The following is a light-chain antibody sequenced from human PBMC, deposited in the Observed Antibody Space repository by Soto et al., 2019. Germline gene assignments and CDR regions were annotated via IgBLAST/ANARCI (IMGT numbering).Light chain of an antibody. CDR2: DVS. CDR3: CSYAGSYTFNV. V-gene: IGLV2-11*01. Sequence: QSVLTQPRSVSGSPGQSVTISCTGTSSDVRGYNYVSWYQQHPGKAPKLMIYDVSKRPSGVPDRFSGSKSGNTASLTISGLQAEDEADYYCCSYAGSYTFNVFGTGTKVTVL. J-gene: IGLJ1*01. CDR1: SSDVRGYNY.